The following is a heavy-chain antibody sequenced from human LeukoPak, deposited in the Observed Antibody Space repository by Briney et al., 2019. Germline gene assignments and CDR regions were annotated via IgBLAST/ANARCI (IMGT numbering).Heavy chain of an antibody. CDR1: GYTFTSYF. CDR3: ARDYYDSRGYYYY. CDR2: INPSGGDT. D-gene: IGHD3-22*01. V-gene: IGHV1-46*03. Sequence: GASVKVSCKASGYTFTSYFMHWVRQAPGQGLEWMGRINPSGGDTNYAQKFQGRVTMTRDTSTSTVYMELSSLRSEDTAVYYCARDYYDSRGYYYYWGQGTLVTVSS. J-gene: IGHJ4*02.